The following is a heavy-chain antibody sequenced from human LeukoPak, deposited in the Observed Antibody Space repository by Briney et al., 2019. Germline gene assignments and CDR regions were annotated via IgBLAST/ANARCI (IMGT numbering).Heavy chain of an antibody. Sequence: GGSLRLSCAASGFTFRSYEMNWVRQAPGKGLEWVSYISSSGSTIYYADSVKGRFTISRDNAKNSLYLQMNSLRAEDTAVYYCARDGAPFGYSYGTTSNWFDPWGQGTLVTVSS. J-gene: IGHJ5*02. CDR1: GFTFRSYE. V-gene: IGHV3-48*03. D-gene: IGHD5-18*01. CDR3: ARDGAPFGYSYGTTSNWFDP. CDR2: ISSSGSTI.